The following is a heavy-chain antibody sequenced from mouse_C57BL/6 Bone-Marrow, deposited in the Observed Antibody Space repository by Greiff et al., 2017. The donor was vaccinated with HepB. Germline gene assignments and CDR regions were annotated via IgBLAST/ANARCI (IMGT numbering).Heavy chain of an antibody. Sequence: EVKLMESGGGLVQPGGSLSLSCAASGFTFTDYYMSWVRQPPGKALEWLGFIKNKANGYTTEYSASVKGRFTISRDNSQSILYLQMNALRAEDSATYYCARYIRNWDSYYFDYWGQGTTLTVSS. CDR3: ARYIRNWDSYYFDY. V-gene: IGHV7-3*01. CDR2: IKNKANGYTT. D-gene: IGHD4-1*01. J-gene: IGHJ2*01. CDR1: GFTFTDYY.